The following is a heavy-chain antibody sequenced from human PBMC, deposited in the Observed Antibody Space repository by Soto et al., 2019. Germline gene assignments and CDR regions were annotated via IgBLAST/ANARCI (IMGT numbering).Heavy chain of an antibody. CDR1: GYTLTKLS. J-gene: IGHJ5*02. V-gene: IGHV1-24*01. CDR2: FDPEDGET. Sequence: ASVKVSCKVSGYTLTKLSMHWVRQAPGKGLEWMGGFDPEDGETIYAQKFQGRVTMTEDTSTDTAYMELSSLRSEDTAVYYCAKATPDYGNYLRGFDPWGQGTLVTVSS. D-gene: IGHD4-17*01. CDR3: AKATPDYGNYLRGFDP.